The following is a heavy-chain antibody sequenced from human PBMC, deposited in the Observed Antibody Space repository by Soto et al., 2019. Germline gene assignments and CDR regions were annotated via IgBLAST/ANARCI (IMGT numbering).Heavy chain of an antibody. V-gene: IGHV1-69*01. Sequence: QVQLVQSGAEVKKPGSSVKVSCKASGGTFSSYAISWVRQAPGQGPEWMGGIIPIFGTANYAQKFQGRVTITADEATSTAYMELSMLRSADTAVAYCAREHYDYVWGTTFDYWGQGTLVTVSS. CDR2: IIPIFGTA. D-gene: IGHD3-16*01. CDR3: AREHYDYVWGTTFDY. CDR1: GGTFSSYA. J-gene: IGHJ4*02.